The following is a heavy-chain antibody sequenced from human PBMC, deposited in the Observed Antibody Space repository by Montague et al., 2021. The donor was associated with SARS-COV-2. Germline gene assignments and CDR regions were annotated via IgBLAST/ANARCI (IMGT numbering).Heavy chain of an antibody. J-gene: IGHJ6*03. V-gene: IGHV4-34*01. D-gene: IGHD3-10*01. Sequence: SETLSLTCAVHGGSFSTYSWNWIRKPPGKGLEWIGEIHHGGSTNYNPSLKSRVTISADTSKNQFSLKLTSVAAADTAVYYCARLGDGVVPSPILGVGPYYSYHYLDVWGQGTTVTVSS. CDR2: IHHGGST. CDR3: ARLGDGVVPSPILGVGPYYSYHYLDV. CDR1: GGSFSTYS.